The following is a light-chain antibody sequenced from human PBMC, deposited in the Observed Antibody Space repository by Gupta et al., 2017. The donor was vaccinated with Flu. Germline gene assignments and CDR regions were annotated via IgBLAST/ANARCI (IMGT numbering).Light chain of an antibody. CDR2: EVN. V-gene: IGLV2-8*01. CDR3: SAYAGNQNVL. CDR1: SYDIGAYKF. J-gene: IGLJ2*01. Sequence: QSALTQPPSASGSPGQSVAISCTGTSYDIGAYKFVPWYQQPPGKAPKLVLYEVNKRPSGVPDRFSGARSGNAASLTVSGLKADDEAVYFCSAYAGNQNVLFGGGTKLTV.